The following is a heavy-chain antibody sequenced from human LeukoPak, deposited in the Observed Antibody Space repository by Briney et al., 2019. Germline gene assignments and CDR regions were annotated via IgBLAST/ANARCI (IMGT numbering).Heavy chain of an antibody. CDR3: ARDPLVEVRVWGLDRRSWFDP. CDR1: GYTFTSYG. D-gene: IGHD3-16*01. CDR2: ISAYNGNT. Sequence: VASVKVSCKASGYTFTSYGISWVRQAPGQGLEWMGWISAYNGNTNYAQKLQGRVTMTTDTSTSTAYMELRSLRSDDTAVYYCARDPLVEVRVWGLDRRSWFDPWGQGTLVTVSS. V-gene: IGHV1-18*01. J-gene: IGHJ5*02.